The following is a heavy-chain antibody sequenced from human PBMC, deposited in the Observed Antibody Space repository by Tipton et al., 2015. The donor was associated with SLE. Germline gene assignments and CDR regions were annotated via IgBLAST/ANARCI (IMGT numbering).Heavy chain of an antibody. CDR3: TTVPGITGSLDFVY. V-gene: IGHV3-15*01. CDR2: IKSKTDGGTT. Sequence: SLRLSCAASGFTFSNAWMSWVRQAPGKGLEWVGRIKSKTDGGTTDYAAPVKGRFTISRDDSKNTLYLQMNSLKTEDTAVYYRTTVPGITGSLDFVYWGQGTLVTVSS. J-gene: IGHJ4*02. CDR1: GFTFSNAW. D-gene: IGHD3-16*01.